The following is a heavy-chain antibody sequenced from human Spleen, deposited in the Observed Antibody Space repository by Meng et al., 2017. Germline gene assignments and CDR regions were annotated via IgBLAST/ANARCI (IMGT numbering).Heavy chain of an antibody. Sequence: SETLSLTCTVSGGSISNYYWSWIRQPPGKGLEWIGYIYYSGSTNYNPSLKSRVTISVDTSKNQFSLKLSSVTAADTAVYYCARSSSSWTFDYWGQGTLVTVSS. CDR2: IYYSGST. D-gene: IGHD6-13*01. CDR3: ARSSSSWTFDY. J-gene: IGHJ4*02. CDR1: GGSISNYY. V-gene: IGHV4-59*12.